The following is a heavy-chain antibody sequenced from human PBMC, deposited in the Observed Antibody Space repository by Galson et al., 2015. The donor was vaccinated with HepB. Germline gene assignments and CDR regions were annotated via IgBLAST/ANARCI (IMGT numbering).Heavy chain of an antibody. CDR2: INPGNGNT. D-gene: IGHD6-13*01. CDR3: ARMEAAAGTMPSYYYGLDV. V-gene: IGHV1-3*01. Sequence: SVKVSCKASGYTFTSYTIHWVRQAPGQRLEWMGWINPGNGNTKYSQKFQGRVTITRDTSASTAYMELSSLRYDDTALYYCARMEAAAGTMPSYYYGLDVWGQGTTVTVSS. CDR1: GYTFTSYT. J-gene: IGHJ6*02.